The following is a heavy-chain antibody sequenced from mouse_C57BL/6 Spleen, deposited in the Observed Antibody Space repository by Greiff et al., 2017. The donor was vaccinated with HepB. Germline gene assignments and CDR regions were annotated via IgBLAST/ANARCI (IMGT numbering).Heavy chain of an antibody. CDR3: ARSRLYDGYPYYFDY. D-gene: IGHD2-3*01. Sequence: DVKLQESVAELVRPGASVKLSCTASGFNIKNTYMHWVKQRPEQGLEWIGRIDPANGNTKYAPKFQGKATITADTSSNTAYLQLSSLTSEDTAIYYCARSRLYDGYPYYFDYWGQGTTLTVSS. J-gene: IGHJ2*01. V-gene: IGHV14-3*01. CDR2: IDPANGNT. CDR1: GFNIKNTY.